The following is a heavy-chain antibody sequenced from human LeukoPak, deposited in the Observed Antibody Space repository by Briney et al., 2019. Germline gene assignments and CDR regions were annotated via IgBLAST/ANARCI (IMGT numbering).Heavy chain of an antibody. CDR3: ARGEGYSFDY. J-gene: IGHJ4*02. CDR1: GGSFSGCY. V-gene: IGHV4-34*01. Sequence: SETLSLTCAVHGGSFSGCYWSWIRQPPGKGLEWIGEINHSGSTNYNPSLKSRVTISVDTSKNQFSLKLSSVAAADTAVYYCARGEGYSFDYWRKGTLVTVSS. CDR2: INHSGST. D-gene: IGHD2-15*01.